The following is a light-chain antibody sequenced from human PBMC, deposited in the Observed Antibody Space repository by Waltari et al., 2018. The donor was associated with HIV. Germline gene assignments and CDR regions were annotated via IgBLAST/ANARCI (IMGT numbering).Light chain of an antibody. V-gene: IGLV2-8*01. CDR2: EVT. CDR1: NSDIGTYDY. Sequence: QSALTQPPSASGSPGQSATLSCTGTNSDIGTYDYVSWYQQHPGKAPKLVISEVTKRPSGVSDRFSGSKSGNTAFLTVSGLQAEDEADYYCSSFANRDGFYVLFGGGTRLTVL. J-gene: IGLJ2*01. CDR3: SSFANRDGFYVL.